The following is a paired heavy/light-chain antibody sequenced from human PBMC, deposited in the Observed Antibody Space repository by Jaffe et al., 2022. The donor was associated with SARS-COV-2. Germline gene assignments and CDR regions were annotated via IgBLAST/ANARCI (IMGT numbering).Light chain of an antibody. CDR3: MQALQTPFT. Sequence: DIVMTQSPLSLPVTPGEPASISCRSSQSLLHSNGYNYLDWYLQKPGQSPQLLIYLGSNRASGVPDRFSGSGSGTDFTLKISRVEAEDVGVYYCMQALQTPFTFGQGTRLEIK. CDR1: QSLLHSNGYNY. V-gene: IGKV2-28*01. CDR2: LGS. J-gene: IGKJ5*01.
Heavy chain of an antibody. Sequence: EVQLVESGGGLVKPGGSLRLSCAASGFTFSNAWMSWVRQAPGKGLEWVGRIKSKTDGGTTDYAAPVKGRFTISRDDSKNTLYLQMNSLKTEDTAVYYCTTTFTTVAPYYYYYYGMDVWGQGTTVTVSS. D-gene: IGHD2-15*01. V-gene: IGHV3-15*01. CDR3: TTTFTTVAPYYYYYYGMDV. CDR2: IKSKTDGGTT. J-gene: IGHJ6*02. CDR1: GFTFSNAW.